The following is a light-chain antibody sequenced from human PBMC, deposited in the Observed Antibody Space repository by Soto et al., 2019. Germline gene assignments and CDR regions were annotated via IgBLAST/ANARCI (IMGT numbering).Light chain of an antibody. J-gene: IGKJ5*01. CDR2: DAS. CDR3: QHYDKFPRAIT. Sequence: DIQMTKSPSSLSASVGDRVTISCEARQDISSYLNWYQQKTGKAPKLLIYDASNLETGVPSRFSGSGSGTDFTFNISSLQPEDIATYYCQHYDKFPRAITFGQGTKLDIK. CDR1: QDISSY. V-gene: IGKV1-33*01.